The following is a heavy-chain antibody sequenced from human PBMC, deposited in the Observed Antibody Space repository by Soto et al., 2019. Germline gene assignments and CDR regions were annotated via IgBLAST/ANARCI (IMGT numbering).Heavy chain of an antibody. CDR3: ARGPTDYYDNSANYFLDY. J-gene: IGHJ4*02. D-gene: IGHD3-22*01. CDR1: GYTFITYG. V-gene: IGHV1-18*01. CDR2: ISTYNGNT. Sequence: QVQLVQSGAEVKKPGASVKVSCKASGYTFITYGVSWVRQAPGQGLDWLGWISTYNGNTRYAERLQGRVTMTTYTTTNTAYMELRNLRFDDTAVYYCARGPTDYYDNSANYFLDYWGQGTLVTVSS.